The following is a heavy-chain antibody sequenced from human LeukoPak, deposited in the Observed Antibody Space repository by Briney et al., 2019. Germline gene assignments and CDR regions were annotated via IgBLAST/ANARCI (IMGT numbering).Heavy chain of an antibody. CDR2: IKQDGSER. V-gene: IGHV3-7*01. CDR3: AREWQGGIAAAGTRIEGDY. Sequence: GGSLRLSCAVSGSSVSGYWMTWVRQAPGKGLEWVANIKQDGSERNYVDSVKGRFTISRDNAENSLFLQMNSLRVEDTAVYYCAREWQGGIAAAGTRIEGDYWGQGTLVAVSS. D-gene: IGHD6-13*01. CDR1: GSSVSGYW. J-gene: IGHJ4*02.